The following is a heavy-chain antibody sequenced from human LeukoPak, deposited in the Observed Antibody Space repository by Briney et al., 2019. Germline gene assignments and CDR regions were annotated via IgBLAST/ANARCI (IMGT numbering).Heavy chain of an antibody. D-gene: IGHD1-20*01. Sequence: GESLKISCKASGYTFTSYWIGWVRQMPGKGLEWMGAIYPGDSDNSPSFQGQVTISADKSITTAYLQWSSLRASDTAMYYCAMGHNWNDVFDYWGQGTLVTVSS. V-gene: IGHV5-51*01. CDR3: AMGHNWNDVFDY. CDR1: GYTFTSYW. J-gene: IGHJ4*02. CDR2: IYPGDSD.